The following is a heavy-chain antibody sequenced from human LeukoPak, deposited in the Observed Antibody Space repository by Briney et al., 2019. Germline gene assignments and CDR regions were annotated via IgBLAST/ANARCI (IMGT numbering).Heavy chain of an antibody. Sequence: PGGSLRLSCAASGFTFSSYAMHWVRQAPGKGLEWVAVISYDGSNKYYADSVKGRFTISRDNSKNTLYLQMNSLRAEDTAVYYCARESIAVAGPDYWGQGTLVTVSS. J-gene: IGHJ4*02. CDR3: ARESIAVAGPDY. CDR1: GFTFSSYA. D-gene: IGHD6-19*01. CDR2: ISYDGSNK. V-gene: IGHV3-30-3*01.